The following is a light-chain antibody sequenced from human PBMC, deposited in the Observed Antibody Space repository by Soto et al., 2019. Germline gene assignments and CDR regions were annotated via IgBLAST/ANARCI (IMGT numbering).Light chain of an antibody. V-gene: IGKV4-1*01. CDR2: WAS. CDR1: QSVLYSSNNKNY. J-gene: IGKJ1*01. Sequence: DIVMTQSPDSLAVSLGERATINCKSSQSVLYSSNNKNYLAWYQQRPGQPPKLLISWASTRESGVPDRFSGSGSGTYFTLTISSLQAEDVAFYYCQQSYSVPPTFGHGTKVQIK. CDR3: QQSYSVPPT.